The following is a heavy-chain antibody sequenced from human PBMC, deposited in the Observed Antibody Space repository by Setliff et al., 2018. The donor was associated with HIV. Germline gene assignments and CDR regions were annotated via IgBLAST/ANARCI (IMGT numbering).Heavy chain of an antibody. CDR3: TRCFGSYLPIMDY. V-gene: IGHV4-34*06. CDR2: VTHSGST. Sequence: SETLSLTCAVYGGSLSGFYWTFIRQSPGKGLEWIGEVTHSGSTTYDPSLKSRITISVDTSKNQFSLKLASVTAADTAMYYCTRCFGSYLPIMDYWGQGTLVTVSS. D-gene: IGHD1-26*01. CDR1: GGSLSGFY. J-gene: IGHJ4*02.